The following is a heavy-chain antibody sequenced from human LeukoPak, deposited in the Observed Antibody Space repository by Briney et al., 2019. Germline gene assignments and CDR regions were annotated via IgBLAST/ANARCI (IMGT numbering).Heavy chain of an antibody. J-gene: IGHJ5*02. D-gene: IGHD4-17*01. Sequence: GRSLRLSCAASGFMFSKSWMHWVRQVPGNGLVWVARIYNDGSTTNYADSVKGRFTISRDNAANTLFLQMSSLRAEDTAVYYCAREKDDHGDPGPLDAWGQGDLVTVSS. CDR3: AREKDDHGDPGPLDA. CDR2: IYNDGSTT. V-gene: IGHV3-74*01. CDR1: GFMFSKSW.